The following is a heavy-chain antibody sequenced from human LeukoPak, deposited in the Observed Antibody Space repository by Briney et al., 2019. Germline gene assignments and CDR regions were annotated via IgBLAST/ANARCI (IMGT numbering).Heavy chain of an antibody. V-gene: IGHV3-23*01. CDR3: AKGSRDGSDFDY. Sequence: GGSLRLSCAASGFTFSSYAMHWVRQAPGKGLEWVSAISGSGGSTYYADSVKGRFTISRDNSKNTLYLQMNSLRAEDTAVYYCAKGSRDGSDFDYWGQGTLVTVSS. CDR1: GFTFSSYA. J-gene: IGHJ4*02. CDR2: ISGSGGST. D-gene: IGHD5-24*01.